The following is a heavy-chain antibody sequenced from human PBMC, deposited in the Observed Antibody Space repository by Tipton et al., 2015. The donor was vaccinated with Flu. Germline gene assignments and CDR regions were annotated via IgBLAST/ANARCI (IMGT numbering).Heavy chain of an antibody. V-gene: IGHV3-48*03. Sequence: SLRLSCAASGFTFSSYEMNWVRQAPGKGLEWVSYISSSGSTIYYADSVKGRFTISRDNAKNSLYLQMNSLRAGDTAVYYCATPTIFGAWGQGTMVTVSS. CDR2: ISSSGSTI. J-gene: IGHJ3*01. CDR1: GFTFSSYE. D-gene: IGHD3-3*01. CDR3: ATPTIFGA.